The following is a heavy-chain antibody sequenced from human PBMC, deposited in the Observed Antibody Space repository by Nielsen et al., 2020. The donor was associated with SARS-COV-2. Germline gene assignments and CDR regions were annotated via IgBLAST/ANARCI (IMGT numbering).Heavy chain of an antibody. CDR2: ISSSGSTI. Sequence: GESLKISCAASGFTFSSYEMNWVRQAPGKGLEWVSYISSSGSTIYYADSVKGRFTISRDNAKNSLYLQMNSLRAEDTAVYYCTRVQYCSSSSCYGGFDYWGQGTLVTVSS. D-gene: IGHD2-2*01. CDR1: GFTFSSYE. J-gene: IGHJ4*02. V-gene: IGHV3-48*03. CDR3: TRVQYCSSSSCYGGFDY.